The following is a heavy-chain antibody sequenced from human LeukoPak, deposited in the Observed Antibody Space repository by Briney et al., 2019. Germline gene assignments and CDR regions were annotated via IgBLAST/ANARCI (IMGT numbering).Heavy chain of an antibody. Sequence: ASVKVSCKAFGYTFTSNYMHWVRQAPGQGPEWMGVISPTGGSTTYAQKFQDRLTLTRDMSTSTDYLELSSLRSEDTAVYYCARDNSVRDEAWWFNPWGQGTLVTVSS. D-gene: IGHD5-24*01. CDR2: ISPTGGST. CDR1: GYTFTSNY. J-gene: IGHJ5*02. CDR3: ARDNSVRDEAWWFNP. V-gene: IGHV1-46*01.